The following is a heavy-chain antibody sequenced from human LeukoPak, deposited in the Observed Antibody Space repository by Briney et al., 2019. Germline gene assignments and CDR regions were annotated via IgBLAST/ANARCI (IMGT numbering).Heavy chain of an antibody. J-gene: IGHJ5*02. CDR3: ASSFTLIGKLDL. Sequence: SETLSLTCTVSGGSISSSGYYWGWSRQPPGKGLEWIGTIYYSGSTYYNPSLKSRVTISVDTSKNQFSLKLTSVTAADTAVYYCASSFTLIGKLDLWGQGTLVTVSS. CDR2: IYYSGST. D-gene: IGHD3-22*01. CDR1: GGSISSSGYY. V-gene: IGHV4-39*07.